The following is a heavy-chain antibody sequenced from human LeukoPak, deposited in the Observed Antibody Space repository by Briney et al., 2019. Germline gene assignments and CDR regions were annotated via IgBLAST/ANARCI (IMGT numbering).Heavy chain of an antibody. V-gene: IGHV3-53*01. CDR1: GFTFSAYY. Sequence: GGSLRLSCAASGFTFSAYYMSWVRQAPGKGLEWVSVIYSGGSTYYADSVKGRFTISRDNSKNTLYLQMNSLRAEDTAVYYCASPGVVVPAAILRYWGQGTLVTVSS. D-gene: IGHD2-2*02. CDR2: IYSGGST. CDR3: ASPGVVVPAAILRY. J-gene: IGHJ4*02.